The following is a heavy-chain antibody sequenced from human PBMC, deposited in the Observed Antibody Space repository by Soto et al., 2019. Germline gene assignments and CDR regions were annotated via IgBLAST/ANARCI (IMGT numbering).Heavy chain of an antibody. CDR2: INPNSGGT. Sequence: ASVKLSCTACGYTFTGYYMHCVRQAPGQGLEWMGWINPNSGGTNYAQKFQGWVTMTRDTPISTAYMELSRLRSDDTAVYYCARDGVAAAGSRDYYYYGMDVWGQGTTVTVSS. V-gene: IGHV1-2*04. CDR1: GYTFTGYY. D-gene: IGHD6-13*01. J-gene: IGHJ6*02. CDR3: ARDGVAAAGSRDYYYYGMDV.